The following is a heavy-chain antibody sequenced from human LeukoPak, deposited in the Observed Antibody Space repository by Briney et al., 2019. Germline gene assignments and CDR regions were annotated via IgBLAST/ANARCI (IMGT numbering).Heavy chain of an antibody. CDR3: ATPGKEYSSGPHDAFDI. Sequence: WASVKVSCKASGYTFTSYYMHWVRQAPGQGLEWMGIINPSGGSTSYAQKLQGRVTMTRDTSTSTVYMELSSLRSGDTAVYYCATPGKEYSSGPHDAFDIWGQGIMVTVSS. CDR2: INPSGGST. CDR1: GYTFTSYY. D-gene: IGHD6-19*01. V-gene: IGHV1-46*01. J-gene: IGHJ3*02.